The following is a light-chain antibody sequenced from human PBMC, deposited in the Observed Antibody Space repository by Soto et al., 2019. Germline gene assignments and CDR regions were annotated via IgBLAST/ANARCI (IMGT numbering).Light chain of an antibody. Sequence: QSVLTQPASVSGSPGQSITISCTGTRSDVGGYNFVSWYQQHPGKVPKLMIYDVSNRPSGVSNRFSGSKSGNTASLTISGLQAEDEADYYCSSYRSSSTGVFGTGTKLTVL. CDR2: DVS. CDR1: RSDVGGYNF. CDR3: SSYRSSSTGV. J-gene: IGLJ1*01. V-gene: IGLV2-14*01.